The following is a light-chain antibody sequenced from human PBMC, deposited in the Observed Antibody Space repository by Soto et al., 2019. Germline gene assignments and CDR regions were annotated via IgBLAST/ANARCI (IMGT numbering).Light chain of an antibody. Sequence: EIVLTQSPDTLSLFPGERATLSCRASQSVSSTDLAWYQQKPGQAPRPLISAASSRATGTPDRFSGSGSGTDFTLTISRLEPADFAVYYCQQYGSSRWPFGQGTKVVIK. CDR1: QSVSSTD. CDR2: AAS. J-gene: IGKJ1*01. CDR3: QQYGSSRWP. V-gene: IGKV3-20*01.